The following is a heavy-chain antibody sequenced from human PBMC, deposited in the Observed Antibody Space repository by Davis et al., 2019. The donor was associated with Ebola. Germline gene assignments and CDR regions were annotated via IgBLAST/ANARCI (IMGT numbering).Heavy chain of an antibody. J-gene: IGHJ4*02. CDR2: ISGGGTST. Sequence: PGGSLRLSCAASGFIFSSYPMSWVRQAPGRGLEWVSGISGGGTSTFYADSVKGRFTISRDNSKNTLYLQMNSLRVEDMAVYYCAKSPPLVVVAATLFDYRGQGTLVTVSS. CDR1: GFIFSSYP. V-gene: IGHV3-23*01. D-gene: IGHD2-15*01. CDR3: AKSPPLVVVAATLFDY.